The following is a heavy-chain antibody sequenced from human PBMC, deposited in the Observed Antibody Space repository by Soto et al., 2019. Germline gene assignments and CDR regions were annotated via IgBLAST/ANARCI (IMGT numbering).Heavy chain of an antibody. CDR1: GFSFNTRGVG. V-gene: IGHV2-5*02. J-gene: IGHJ4*02. CDR3: AHLVPGPLSFAY. CDR2: IYWDNDR. D-gene: IGHD6-19*01. Sequence: KESGPSLIKPTQTLALTCTFSGFSFNTRGVGVAWIRQPSGKTLEWLAVIYWDNDRRYRPSLTDRLSITKDMSTKQVVLTMTNVDPVDTGTYYCAHLVPGPLSFAYWGQGALVTVSS.